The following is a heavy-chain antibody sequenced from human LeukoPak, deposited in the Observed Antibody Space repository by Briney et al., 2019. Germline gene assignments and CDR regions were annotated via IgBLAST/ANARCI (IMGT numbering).Heavy chain of an antibody. D-gene: IGHD2-15*01. CDR1: GGSISSSNW. J-gene: IGHJ5*02. Sequence: PSETLSVTCAVSGGSISSSNWWSWVRQPPGKGLEWIGQIYHSGSTNYNPSLKSRVTISVDKSKNQFSLKLRSVTAADTAVYYCARPLSLGYCSGGSCYGRGAWFDRWGQGTLVTVSS. V-gene: IGHV4-4*02. CDR3: ARPLSLGYCSGGSCYGRGAWFDR. CDR2: IYHSGST.